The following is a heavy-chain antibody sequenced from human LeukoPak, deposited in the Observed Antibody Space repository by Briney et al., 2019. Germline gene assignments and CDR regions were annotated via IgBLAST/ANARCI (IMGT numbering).Heavy chain of an antibody. CDR1: GGSISSGGYS. Sequence: SETLSLTCAVSGGSISSGGYSWSWIRQPPGKGLEWIGYIYHSGSTYYNPSLKRRVTISVDRSKNRFSLKLSSVTAADTAVYYCARGIAARPIDYWGQGTLVTVSS. D-gene: IGHD6-6*01. CDR3: ARGIAARPIDY. V-gene: IGHV4-30-2*01. CDR2: IYHSGST. J-gene: IGHJ4*02.